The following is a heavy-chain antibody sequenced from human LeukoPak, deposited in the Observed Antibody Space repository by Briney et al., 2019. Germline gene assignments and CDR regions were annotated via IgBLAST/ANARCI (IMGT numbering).Heavy chain of an antibody. D-gene: IGHD1-26*01. Sequence: SVKVSCKASGYTFTGYYMHWVRQAPGQGLEWMGGIIPIFGTANYAQKFQGRVTITTDESTSTAYMELSSLRSEDTAVYYCARVFARSGEISGSYYYYWGQGTLVTVSS. CDR3: ARVFARSGEISGSYYYY. CDR2: IIPIFGTA. CDR1: GYTFTGYY. V-gene: IGHV1-69*05. J-gene: IGHJ4*02.